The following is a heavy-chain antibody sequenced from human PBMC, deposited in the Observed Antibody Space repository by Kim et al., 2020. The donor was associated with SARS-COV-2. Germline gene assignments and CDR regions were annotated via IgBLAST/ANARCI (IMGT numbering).Heavy chain of an antibody. CDR3: ASQQQLAPAHLNYYYYYGMDV. Sequence: SVKVSCKASGGTFSSYAISWVRQAPGQGLEWMGGIIPIFGTANYAQKFQGRVTITADESTSTAYMELSSLRSEDTAVYYCASQQQLAPAHLNYYYYYGMDVGGQGTTVTVSS. CDR2: IIPIFGTA. CDR1: GGTFSSYA. J-gene: IGHJ6*02. D-gene: IGHD6-13*01. V-gene: IGHV1-69*13.